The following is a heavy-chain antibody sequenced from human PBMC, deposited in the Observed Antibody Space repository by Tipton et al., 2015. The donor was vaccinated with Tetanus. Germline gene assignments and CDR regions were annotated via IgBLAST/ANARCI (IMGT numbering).Heavy chain of an antibody. Sequence: GLVKPSETLSLTCSVSGDSFTGFYWHWIRQPPGKGLEWIGEINHRGGISYNPSLKSRVTISVDTSKNQFSLNMGSVTAADTAVYYCARSADNWFDPWGQGTLVTVSS. CDR1: GDSFTGFY. CDR3: ARSADNWFDP. CDR2: INHRGGI. J-gene: IGHJ5*02. V-gene: IGHV4-34*01.